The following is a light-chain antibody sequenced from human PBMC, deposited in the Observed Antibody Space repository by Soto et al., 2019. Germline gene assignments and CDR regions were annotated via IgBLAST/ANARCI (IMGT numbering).Light chain of an antibody. CDR3: QLRYKRRNT. CDR2: DAS. J-gene: IGKJ2*01. V-gene: IGKV3-11*01. CDR1: QSVGTY. Sequence: EIVLTQSPATPSLSPGERATHSCRTSQSVGTYLAWYQHNPGQAPTLLIYDASNRATGIPARFSGSRSGPDFTLTISSPEPEDLAGYYCQLRYKRRNTFGQGTNVEIK.